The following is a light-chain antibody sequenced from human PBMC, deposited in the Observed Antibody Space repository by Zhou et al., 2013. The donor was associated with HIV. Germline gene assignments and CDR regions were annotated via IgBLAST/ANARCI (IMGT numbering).Light chain of an antibody. Sequence: EIVLTQSPATLSLSPGARATPSCRAGQSVSRYLAWYQQRPGQAPRLLIYDVSKRTIGTPARFIGSGSGTNFTLTISSLEPEDFAVYYCHQLYTFGQGTNLEIK. J-gene: IGKJ2*01. CDR1: QSVSRY. V-gene: IGKV3-11*01. CDR3: HQLYT. CDR2: DVS.